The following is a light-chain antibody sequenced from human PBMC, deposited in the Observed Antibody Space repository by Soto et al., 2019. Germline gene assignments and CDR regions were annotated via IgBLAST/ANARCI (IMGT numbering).Light chain of an antibody. CDR1: SSNIGSNS. Sequence: QSVLTQPPSASGTPGQRVTISCSGSSSNIGSNSVNWYQQLPGTAPKLLMYSSNQRPSGVPDRFSGSKSGTSASLAISGLQSEDDADYSCAAWDDRLNGVVFGGGTKVPVL. CDR3: AAWDDRLNGVV. V-gene: IGLV1-44*01. CDR2: SSN. J-gene: IGLJ2*01.